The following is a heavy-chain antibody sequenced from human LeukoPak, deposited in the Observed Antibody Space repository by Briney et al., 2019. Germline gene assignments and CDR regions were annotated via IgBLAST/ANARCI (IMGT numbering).Heavy chain of an antibody. D-gene: IGHD2-2*01. V-gene: IGHV3-23*01. J-gene: IGHJ4*02. CDR2: ITSGGGST. CDR3: TKDHPDCRGTSCLLFDS. CDR1: GFTFSTYA. Sequence: GGSLRLSCAASGFTFSTYAMSWVRQAPGKGLEWVSMITSGGGSTYHADSVKGRFTISRDDSKNTLYLQMTSLRAEDTAVYYCTKDHPDCRGTSCLLFDSWGQGTLVTVSS.